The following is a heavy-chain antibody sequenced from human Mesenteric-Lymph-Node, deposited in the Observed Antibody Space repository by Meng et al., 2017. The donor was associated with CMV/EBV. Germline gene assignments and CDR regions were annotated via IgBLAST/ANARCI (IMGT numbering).Heavy chain of an antibody. CDR3: ARIVVVVPAAIKHYYYGMDV. CDR1: GGSITSGGYY. J-gene: IGHJ6*02. CDR2: IYYSGST. D-gene: IGHD2-2*02. V-gene: IGHV4-61*08. Sequence: SETLSLTCTVSGGSITSGGYYWSWIRQPPGKGLEWIGYIYYSGSTNYNPSLKSRVTISVDTSKNQFSLKLSSVTAADTAVYYCARIVVVVPAAIKHYYYGMDVWGQGTTVTVSS.